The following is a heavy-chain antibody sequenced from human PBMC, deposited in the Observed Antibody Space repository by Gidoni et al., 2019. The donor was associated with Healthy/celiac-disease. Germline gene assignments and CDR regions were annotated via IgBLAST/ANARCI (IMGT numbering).Heavy chain of an antibody. CDR1: GFTFSSYA. V-gene: IGHV3-23*01. CDR2: ISGSGGST. D-gene: IGHD6-13*01. CDR3: AKDTGSWDYFDY. J-gene: IGHJ4*02. Sequence: EVQLLESGGGLVQPGGSLRLSGAASGFTFSSYAMSWVRQAPGKGLEWVSAISGSGGSTYYTDSVKGRFTISRDNSKNTLYLQMNSLRAEDTAVYYCAKDTGSWDYFDYWGQGTLVTVSS.